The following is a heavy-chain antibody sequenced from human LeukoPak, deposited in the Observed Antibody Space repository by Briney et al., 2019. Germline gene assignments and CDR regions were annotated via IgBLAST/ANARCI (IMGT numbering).Heavy chain of an antibody. CDR2: FDPEDGET. Sequence: GASVKVSCKVSGYTLTELSMHWVRQAPGKGLEWMGGFDPEDGETIYAQKFQGRVTMTEDTSTDTAYMELSSLRSEDTAVYYCVSTGYSSGWYKDYFDYWGQGTLVTVSS. CDR1: GYTLTELS. V-gene: IGHV1-24*01. J-gene: IGHJ4*02. D-gene: IGHD6-19*01. CDR3: VSTGYSSGWYKDYFDY.